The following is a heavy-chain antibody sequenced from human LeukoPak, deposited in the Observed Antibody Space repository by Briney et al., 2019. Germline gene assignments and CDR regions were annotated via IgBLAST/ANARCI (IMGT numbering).Heavy chain of an antibody. J-gene: IGHJ4*02. D-gene: IGHD6-13*01. CDR3: ARTKGLKDGIAATDY. CDR1: GDSVSSNSVA. CDR2: TYYRPKWFN. Sequence: SQTLSLTCAISGDSVSSNSVAWHWIRQSPSRGLEWLGRTYYRPKWFNDYVASVKSRIIINPDTSKNQFSLQLNSVAPEDTAVYYCARTKGLKDGIAATDYWGQGTLVTVSS. V-gene: IGHV6-1*01.